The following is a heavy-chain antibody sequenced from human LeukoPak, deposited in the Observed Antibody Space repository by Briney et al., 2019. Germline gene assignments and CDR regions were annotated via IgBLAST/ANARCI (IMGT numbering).Heavy chain of an antibody. D-gene: IGHD5-12*01. J-gene: IGHJ3*01. V-gene: IGHV3-7*03. CDR1: GFSFSSYW. CDR3: ARGSPEYSFGFSV. Sequence: PGGSLRLSCAASGFSFSSYWINWVRQFPGKGLEWVANVKQDGTDKYYVDSVKGRFTISRDNAKNPVYLQMNSLRVEDTAKYFRARGSPEYSFGFSVWGQGATVTVSS. CDR2: VKQDGTDK.